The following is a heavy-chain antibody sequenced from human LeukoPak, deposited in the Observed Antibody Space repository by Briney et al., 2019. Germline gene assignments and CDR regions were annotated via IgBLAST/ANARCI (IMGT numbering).Heavy chain of an antibody. V-gene: IGHV3-21*01. D-gene: IGHD6-19*01. Sequence: KTGGSLRLSCAASGFTFSSYSMNWVRQAPGKGLEWVSSISSSSSYIYYADSVKGRFTISRDNAKNSLCLQMNSLRAEDTAVYYCGSRNNSSGWYEYWFDPWGQGTLVTVSS. J-gene: IGHJ5*02. CDR2: ISSSSSYI. CDR3: GSRNNSSGWYEYWFDP. CDR1: GFTFSSYS.